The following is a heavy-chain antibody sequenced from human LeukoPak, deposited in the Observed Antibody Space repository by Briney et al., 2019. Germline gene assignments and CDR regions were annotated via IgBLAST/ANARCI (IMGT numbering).Heavy chain of an antibody. CDR1: GGSFSGYY. CDR2: INYSGST. CDR3: ARRKGAGVTANWFDP. J-gene: IGHJ5*02. V-gene: IGHV4-34*01. Sequence: SETLSLTCAVYGGSFSGYYWTWIRQPPGKGLEWIGEINYSGSTNYNPSLKSRVTISVDTSKNQFSLKLSSVTPADTAVYYCARRKGAGVTANWFDPWGQGTLVTVSS. D-gene: IGHD2-21*02.